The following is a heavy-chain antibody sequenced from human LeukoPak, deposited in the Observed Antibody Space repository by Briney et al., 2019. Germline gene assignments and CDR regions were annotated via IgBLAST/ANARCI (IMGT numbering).Heavy chain of an antibody. J-gene: IGHJ4*02. V-gene: IGHV3-21*01. CDR3: ARDKLGRLGELSLIDS. Sequence: GGSLRLSCAASGFTFSTYNMNWVRQAPGKGLEWVSSISSSSTYIYYADSMRGRFTVSRDNAKNSLYLQMNSLRAEDTAVYYCARDKLGRLGELSLIDSWGQGTLVTVSS. D-gene: IGHD3-16*01. CDR2: ISSSSTYI. CDR1: GFTFSTYN.